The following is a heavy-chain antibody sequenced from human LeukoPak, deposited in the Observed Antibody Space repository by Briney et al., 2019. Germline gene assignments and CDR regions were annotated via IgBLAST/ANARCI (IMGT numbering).Heavy chain of an antibody. CDR1: GFSFSKYW. CDR2: IGQDGSEQ. D-gene: IGHD1-26*01. V-gene: IGHV3-7*01. CDR3: ATPKQEGKGRWYHDL. Sequence: GGSLRLSCLASGFSFSKYWMTWARQSPGKGLEWLANIGQDGSEQKYVDSVKGRFTISRDNAKNSLYLQMNCLRVEDTAVYYCATPKQEGKGRWYHDLWGRGTMVTVSP. J-gene: IGHJ2*01.